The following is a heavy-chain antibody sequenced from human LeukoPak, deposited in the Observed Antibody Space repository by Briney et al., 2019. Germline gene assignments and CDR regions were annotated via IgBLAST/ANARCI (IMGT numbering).Heavy chain of an antibody. CDR1: GFTFSSYG. D-gene: IGHD4-17*01. Sequence: GGSLRLSCAASGFTFSSYGMHWVRQAPGKGLEWVAVISYDGSNKYYADSVKGRFTISRDNSKNTLYLQMNSLRAEDTAVYYCARGLDYGDYVPTDAFDIWGQGTMVTVSS. CDR2: ISYDGSNK. V-gene: IGHV3-30*03. CDR3: ARGLDYGDYVPTDAFDI. J-gene: IGHJ3*02.